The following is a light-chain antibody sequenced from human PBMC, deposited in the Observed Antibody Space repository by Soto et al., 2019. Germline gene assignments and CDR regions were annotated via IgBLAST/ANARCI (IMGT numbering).Light chain of an antibody. J-gene: IGLJ3*02. Sequence: QSALTQPASVSGSPGQSITISCTGTSSDVGSYNLVSWYQQHPGKAPKLMIYEGSKRPSGVSNRFSGSKSGNTASLTISGLQAEEEADYYCSSYAGSRVFGGGTKLTVL. V-gene: IGLV2-23*01. CDR1: SSDVGSYNL. CDR3: SSYAGSRV. CDR2: EGS.